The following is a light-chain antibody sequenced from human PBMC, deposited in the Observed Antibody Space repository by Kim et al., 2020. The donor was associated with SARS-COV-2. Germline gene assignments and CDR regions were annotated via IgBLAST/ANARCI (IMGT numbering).Light chain of an antibody. J-gene: IGLJ2*01. CDR3: QSYDRSLSGSV. CDR1: SSTIGAFYY. V-gene: IGLV1-40*01. CDR2: GKT. Sequence: RLTVAVPRTSSTIGAFYYLPWYQQLPGRAPKLPIHGKTNRPSGVPDRFSCSKSGTSASLDITGLQAEDEAVYYCQSYDRSLSGSVFGGGTQLTVL.